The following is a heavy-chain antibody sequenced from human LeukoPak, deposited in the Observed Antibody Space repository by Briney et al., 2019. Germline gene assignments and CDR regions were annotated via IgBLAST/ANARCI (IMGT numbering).Heavy chain of an antibody. CDR2: IIPLLGTT. Sequence: SVKVSCKASGGSVTNYAFNWVRQAPGQGLEWMGGIIPLLGTTRYAQKFQGRVTITTDDSTNTAYMEMSTLRSEDTAVYFCANSSTTLNVFGPWGQGTLVTVSS. J-gene: IGHJ5*02. CDR1: GGSVTNYA. V-gene: IGHV1-69*05. D-gene: IGHD2-2*01. CDR3: ANSSTTLNVFGP.